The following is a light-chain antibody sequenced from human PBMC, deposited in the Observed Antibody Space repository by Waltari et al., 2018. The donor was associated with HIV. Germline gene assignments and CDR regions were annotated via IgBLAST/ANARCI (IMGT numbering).Light chain of an antibody. CDR1: QSAGTK. J-gene: IGKJ5*01. V-gene: IGKV3-15*01. Sequence: EIVMTQSPATLSVSPGESATLSCRASQSAGTKLAWYQQKPGQAPRLLIYGASIRATGIPARFSGSGSGMEFTLTISSLQSEDFAVYYCQQNSYWLPITFGQGTRLEI. CDR3: QQNSYWLPIT. CDR2: GAS.